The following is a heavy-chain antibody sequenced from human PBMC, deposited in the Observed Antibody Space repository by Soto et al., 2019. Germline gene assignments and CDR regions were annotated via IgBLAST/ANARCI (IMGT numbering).Heavy chain of an antibody. CDR3: ARGSGSYYAY. J-gene: IGHJ4*02. CDR1: CASVSSGNYY. V-gene: IGHV4-61*01. Sequence: SETLSLTCTVPCASVSSGNYYWSWIRQPPGKGLECIGYISYSGSTNYNPSLKSRVTISIDTSKNQFSLKLSSVTAADTAVYYCARGSGSYYAYWGQGTLVTVS. D-gene: IGHD1-26*01. CDR2: ISYSGST.